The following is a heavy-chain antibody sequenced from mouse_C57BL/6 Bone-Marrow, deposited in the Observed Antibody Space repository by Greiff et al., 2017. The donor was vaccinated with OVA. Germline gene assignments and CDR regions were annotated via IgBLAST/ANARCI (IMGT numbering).Heavy chain of an antibody. D-gene: IGHD2-1*01. Sequence: VQLQQSGAELVRPGASVKLSCTASGFNIKDDYMHWVKQRPEQGLEWIGWIDPENGDTEYASKFQGKATITADTSSNTAYLQLSSLTSEDTAIYYCARKRVYGNCWYFDVWGTGTTVTVSS. V-gene: IGHV14-4*01. CDR1: GFNIKDDY. J-gene: IGHJ1*03. CDR3: ARKRVYGNCWYFDV. CDR2: IDPENGDT.